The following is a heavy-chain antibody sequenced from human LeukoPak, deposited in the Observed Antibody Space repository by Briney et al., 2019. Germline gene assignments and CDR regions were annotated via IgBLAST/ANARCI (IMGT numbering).Heavy chain of an antibody. J-gene: IGHJ6*03. D-gene: IGHD3-3*01. CDR2: IIPIFGTA. Sequence: KPGGSLRLSCAASGFTFSSYAVSWVRQAPGQGLEWMGGIIPIFGTANYAQKFQGRVTITTDESTSTAYMELSSLRSEDTAVYYCARARRVDFGRDYYYYMDVWGKGTTVTVSS. V-gene: IGHV1-69*05. CDR1: GFTFSSYA. CDR3: ARARRVDFGRDYYYYMDV.